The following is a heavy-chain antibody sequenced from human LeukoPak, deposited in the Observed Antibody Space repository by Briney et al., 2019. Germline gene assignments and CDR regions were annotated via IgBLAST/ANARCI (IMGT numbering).Heavy chain of an antibody. CDR1: GGSITSYY. D-gene: IGHD2-15*01. J-gene: IGHJ4*02. CDR3: ARGGTTPYYFDD. Sequence: SETLSLTCTVSGGSITSYYWSWIRQPAGKGVEWIGRIYSNENTNYNPSLKSRVTMSVDTSKNQFSLKLSSVTAADTAVYYCARGGTTPYYFDDWGQGTLVTVSS. V-gene: IGHV4-4*07. CDR2: IYSNENT.